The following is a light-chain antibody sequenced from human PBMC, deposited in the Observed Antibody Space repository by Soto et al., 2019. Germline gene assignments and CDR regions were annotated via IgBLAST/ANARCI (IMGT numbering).Light chain of an antibody. J-gene: IGKJ2*01. CDR1: QSVGTF. CDR2: DTS. V-gene: IGKV3-11*01. Sequence: EVVLTQSPVTLSLSPGERATLSCRASQSVGTFLAWYPQKPGQAPRLITYDTSNRATGIPARFSGTGSGTDFALTTSSVEPEDFAVSFCQHRTNWPRTFGQGTKLDIK. CDR3: QHRTNWPRT.